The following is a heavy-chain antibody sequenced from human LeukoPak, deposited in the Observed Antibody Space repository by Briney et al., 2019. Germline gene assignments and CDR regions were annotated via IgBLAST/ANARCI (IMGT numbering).Heavy chain of an antibody. D-gene: IGHD2-2*01. CDR3: ARVHCSSVSCKYDYYGLDV. V-gene: IGHV3-30*02. J-gene: IGHJ6*02. CDR2: IRYDGSNK. Sequence: GSLRLSCAASGFTFSSYGMHWVRQAPGKGLEWVAFIRYDGSNKYYADSVKGRFTISRDNAKNSLYLQMTNLRAEDSAIYYCARVHCSSVSCKYDYYGLDVWGQGTTVIVSS. CDR1: GFTFSSYG.